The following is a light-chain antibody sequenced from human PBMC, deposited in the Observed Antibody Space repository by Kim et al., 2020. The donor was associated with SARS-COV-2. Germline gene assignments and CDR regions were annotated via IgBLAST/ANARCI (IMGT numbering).Light chain of an antibody. V-gene: IGLV3-1*01. CDR1: KLGDKY. CDR2: QDS. Sequence: ASPGQTASVTCSGDKLGDKYACWYQQKPGQSPVLVIYQDSKRPSGIPERFSGSNSGNTATLTISGTQAMDEADYYCQAWDSSTVVFGGGTQLTVL. CDR3: QAWDSSTVV. J-gene: IGLJ2*01.